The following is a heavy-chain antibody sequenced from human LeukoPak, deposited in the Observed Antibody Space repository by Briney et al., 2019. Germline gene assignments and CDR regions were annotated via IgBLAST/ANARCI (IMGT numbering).Heavy chain of an antibody. CDR2: IYYSGST. Sequence: SETLSLTCTVSGGSISSYYWSWIRQPPGKGLEWIGYIYYSGSTNYNPSLKSRVTISVDTSKNQFSLKLSSVTAADTAVYYCARAVSRYSNFAYYYYYIDVWGKGTTVTVSS. D-gene: IGHD4-11*01. CDR3: ARAVSRYSNFAYYYYYIDV. J-gene: IGHJ6*03. V-gene: IGHV4-59*12. CDR1: GGSISSYY.